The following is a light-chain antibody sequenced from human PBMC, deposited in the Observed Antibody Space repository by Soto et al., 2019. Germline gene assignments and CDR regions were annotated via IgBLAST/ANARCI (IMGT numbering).Light chain of an antibody. CDR1: SSDVGSYNR. CDR3: SSYTSSSIYV. Sequence: QSVLTQPPSVSGSPGQSVTISCTGTSSDVGSYNRVSWYQQPPGTAPKLMIYEVSNRPSGVPDRFSGSKSGNTASLTISGLQPEDEADYYCSSYTSSSIYVFGTGTKVTVL. CDR2: EVS. J-gene: IGLJ1*01. V-gene: IGLV2-18*02.